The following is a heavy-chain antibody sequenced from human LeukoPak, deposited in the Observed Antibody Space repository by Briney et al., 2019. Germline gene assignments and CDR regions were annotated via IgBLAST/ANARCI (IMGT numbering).Heavy chain of an antibody. Sequence: GASVTVSCKASGYTFTSYGISWVRQAPGQGLEWMGWISAYNGNTNYAQKLQGRVTVTADTSTSTAYMELRSLRSDDTAVYYCAREAGSTPDYYYGMDVWGQGTTVTVSS. V-gene: IGHV1-18*01. D-gene: IGHD4-23*01. J-gene: IGHJ6*02. CDR1: GYTFTSYG. CDR3: AREAGSTPDYYYGMDV. CDR2: ISAYNGNT.